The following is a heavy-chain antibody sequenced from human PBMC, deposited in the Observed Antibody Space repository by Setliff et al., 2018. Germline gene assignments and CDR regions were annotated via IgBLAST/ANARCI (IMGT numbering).Heavy chain of an antibody. J-gene: IGHJ4*02. D-gene: IGHD6-19*01. CDR3: ARAFGSGWF. CDR2: IYHSGST. CDR1: GGSISSGSYY. V-gene: IGHV4-39*07. Sequence: SETLSLTCTVSGGSISSGSYYWSWVRQPPGKGLEWIGEIYHSGSTNYNPSLKSRVTISVDKSKNQFSLKLSSVTAADTAVYYCARAFGSGWFWGQGTLVTVSS.